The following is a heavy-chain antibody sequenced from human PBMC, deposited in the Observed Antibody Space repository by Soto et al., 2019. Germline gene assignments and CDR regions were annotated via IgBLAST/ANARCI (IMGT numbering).Heavy chain of an antibody. J-gene: IGHJ6*02. CDR2: ISSSSSYI. CDR1: GFTFSSYS. D-gene: IGHD3-10*01. V-gene: IGHV3-21*01. Sequence: LRLSCAASGFTFSSYSMNWVRQAPGKGLEWVSSISSSSSYIYYADSVKGRFTISRDNAKNSPYLQMNSLRAEDTAVYYCARDLRNMVLYYYYGMDVWGQGTTVTVSS. CDR3: ARDLRNMVLYYYYGMDV.